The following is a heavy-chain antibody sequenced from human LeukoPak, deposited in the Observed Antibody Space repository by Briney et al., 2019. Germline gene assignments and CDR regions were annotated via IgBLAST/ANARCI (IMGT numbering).Heavy chain of an antibody. CDR2: ISAYNGNT. CDR3: ARAEDFWSGYYGNYYFDY. V-gene: IGHV1-18*01. D-gene: IGHD3-3*01. Sequence: ASVTVSCKASGYTFTSYGISWLRQAPGQGLEWMGWISAYNGNTNYAQKLQGRVTMTTDTSTSTAYMELRSLRSDDTAVYYCARAEDFWSGYYGNYYFDYWGQGTLVIVSS. CDR1: GYTFTSYG. J-gene: IGHJ4*02.